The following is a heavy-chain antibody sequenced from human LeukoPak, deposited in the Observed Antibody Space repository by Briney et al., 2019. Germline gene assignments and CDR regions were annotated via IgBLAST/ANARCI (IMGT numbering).Heavy chain of an antibody. D-gene: IGHD2/OR15-2a*01. Sequence: SETLSLTCTVSGGSISSSSYYWGWIRQPPGKGLEWIGSIYYSGSTYYNPSLKSRVTISVDTSKNQFSLKLSSVTAADTAVYYCARDSSMGGAYYYYYYMVVWGKGTTVTVSS. J-gene: IGHJ6*03. CDR1: GGSISSSSYY. CDR3: ARDSSMGGAYYYYYYMVV. V-gene: IGHV4-39*07. CDR2: IYYSGST.